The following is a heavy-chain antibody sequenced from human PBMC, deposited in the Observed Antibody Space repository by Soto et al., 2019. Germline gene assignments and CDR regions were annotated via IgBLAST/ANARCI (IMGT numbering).Heavy chain of an antibody. Sequence: SETLSLTCTVSGGSISSYYWSWIRQPPGKGLEWIGYIYYSGSTNYNPSLKSRVTISVDTSKNQVSLKLSSLTAADTAVYYSARHSAALLWFGEPKSAEYFQHWGQGTLVTVSS. V-gene: IGHV4-59*08. CDR3: ARHSAALLWFGEPKSAEYFQH. CDR1: GGSISSYY. CDR2: IYYSGST. D-gene: IGHD3-10*01. J-gene: IGHJ1*01.